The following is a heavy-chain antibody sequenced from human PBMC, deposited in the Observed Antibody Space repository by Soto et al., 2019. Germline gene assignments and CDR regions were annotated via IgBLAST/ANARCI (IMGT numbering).Heavy chain of an antibody. J-gene: IGHJ4*02. CDR1: GGSISSYYW. V-gene: IGHV2-70*11. D-gene: IGHD1-26*01. Sequence: TLSLTCTVSGGSISSYYWSWIRQPPGKALEWLARIDWVDDKYYSTSLRTRLTISKDTSKNQVVLKVTDMDPVDTAIYYCAFGSATLDYWGQGALVTVLL. CDR2: IDWVDDK. CDR3: AFGSATLDY.